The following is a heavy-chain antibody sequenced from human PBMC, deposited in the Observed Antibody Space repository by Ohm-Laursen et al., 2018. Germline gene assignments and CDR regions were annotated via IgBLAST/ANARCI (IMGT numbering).Heavy chain of an antibody. CDR2: INRRDGST. V-gene: IGHV1-46*01. J-gene: IGHJ4*02. CDR1: GYNFTTYY. CDR3: AILSRVGTFDY. Sequence: ASVKVSCKASGYNFTTYYMNWVRQAPGQGLEWMGIINRRDGSTSYAQRFQGRVTMTRDTSTSTFYMELNSLISEDTAVFYCAILSRVGTFDYWGQGTLVTVSS. D-gene: IGHD1-26*01.